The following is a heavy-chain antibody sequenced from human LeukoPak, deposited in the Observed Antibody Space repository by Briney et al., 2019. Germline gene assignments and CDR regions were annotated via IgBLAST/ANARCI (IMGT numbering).Heavy chain of an antibody. CDR1: GFSFSNYA. V-gene: IGHV3-23*01. J-gene: IGHJ3*02. Sequence: PGGSLRLSCATSGFSFSNYAMSWVRQAPGKGLEWVSSISGSGGETFYADSVKGRFTISRDNSKNTLYLQMNSLRAEDTAVYYCARATMKAGAFDIWGQGTMVTVSS. CDR3: ARATMKAGAFDI. CDR2: ISGSGGET. D-gene: IGHD3-22*01.